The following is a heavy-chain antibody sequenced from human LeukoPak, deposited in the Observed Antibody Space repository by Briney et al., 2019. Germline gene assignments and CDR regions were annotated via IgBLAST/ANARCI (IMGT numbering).Heavy chain of an antibody. CDR3: ARNGGNSDYDY. J-gene: IGHJ4*02. CDR1: GGSISSSSSIC. D-gene: IGHD4-23*01. V-gene: IGHV4-4*02. Sequence: PSETLSLTCAASGGSISSSSSICWTWVRQPPGKGLECIGEIYDSGATNYNPSLKSRVTMLLDKSKNQFSLKLNSVTAADTAVYYCARNGGNSDYDYWGQGTLVTVSA. CDR2: IYDSGAT.